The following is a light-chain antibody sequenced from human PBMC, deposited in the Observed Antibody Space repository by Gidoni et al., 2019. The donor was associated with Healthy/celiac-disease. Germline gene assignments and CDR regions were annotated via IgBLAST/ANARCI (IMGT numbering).Light chain of an antibody. Sequence: AIRMTQPPSSFSASTGDRVTMTCRASQGISSYLAWYQQKPGKAPKLLIYAASTLQSGVPSRFSGSGSGTDFTLTISCLQSEDFATYYCQQYYSYPLTFGGGTKVEIK. CDR3: QQYYSYPLT. CDR1: QGISSY. CDR2: AAS. J-gene: IGKJ4*01. V-gene: IGKV1-8*01.